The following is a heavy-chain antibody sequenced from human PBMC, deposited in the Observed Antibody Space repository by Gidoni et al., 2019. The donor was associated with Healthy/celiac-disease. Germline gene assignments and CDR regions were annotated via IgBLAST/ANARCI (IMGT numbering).Heavy chain of an antibody. CDR3: ARGGEGILTGSFDY. CDR2: IYYSGSP. J-gene: IGHJ4*02. D-gene: IGHD3-9*01. V-gene: IGHV4-59*01. Sequence: QVQLQESGPGLVKPSETLSLTCTVSGGSISSYYWSWIRQPPGKGLEWIGYIYYSGSPNYNPSLKSRVTISVDTSKNQFSLKLSSVTAADTAVYYCARGGEGILTGSFDYWGQGTLVTVSS. CDR1: GGSISSYY.